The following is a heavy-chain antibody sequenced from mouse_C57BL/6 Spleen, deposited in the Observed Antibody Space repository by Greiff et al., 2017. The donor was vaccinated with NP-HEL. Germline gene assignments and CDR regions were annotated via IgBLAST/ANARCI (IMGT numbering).Heavy chain of an antibody. D-gene: IGHD1-1*01. V-gene: IGHV1-5*01. Sequence: EVKLQESGTVLARPGASVKMSCKTSGYTFTSYWMHWVKQRPGQGLEWIGAIYPGNSDTSYNQKFKGKAKLTAVTSASTAYMELSSLTNEDSAVYYCTPITTVVAAGGYFDFWGTGTTVTVSS. CDR2: IYPGNSDT. CDR3: TPITTVVAAGGYFDF. J-gene: IGHJ1*03. CDR1: GYTFTSYW.